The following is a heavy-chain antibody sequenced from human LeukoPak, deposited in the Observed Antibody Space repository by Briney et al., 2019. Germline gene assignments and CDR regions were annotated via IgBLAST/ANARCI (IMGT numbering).Heavy chain of an antibody. CDR2: IKQDGSEK. CDR3: ARIVFASGRYGAFDI. V-gene: IGHV3-7*01. Sequence: GGSLRLSCAASGFTFSSYSMNWVRQAPGKGLEWVANIKQDGSEKYYVDSVKGRFTISRDNAKNSLYLQMNSLRAEDTAVYYCARIVFASGRYGAFDIWGQGTMVTVSS. J-gene: IGHJ3*02. CDR1: GFTFSSYS. D-gene: IGHD1-26*01.